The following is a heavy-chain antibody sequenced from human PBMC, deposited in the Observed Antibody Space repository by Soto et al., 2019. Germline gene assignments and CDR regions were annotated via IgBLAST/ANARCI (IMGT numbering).Heavy chain of an antibody. J-gene: IGHJ4*02. Sequence: QVQLVRSGGEVKKPGASVKVSCKASGYTFTSYGISWVRQAPGQGLEWMGWTSAYMVTNYAQKFQGRVTMTTDTSTSTAYMELRSLRSDDTAVYYCARDSSGRANFDYWGQGTLVTVSS. V-gene: IGHV1-18*01. CDR2: TSAYMVT. D-gene: IGHD6-19*01. CDR1: GYTFTSYG. CDR3: ARDSSGRANFDY.